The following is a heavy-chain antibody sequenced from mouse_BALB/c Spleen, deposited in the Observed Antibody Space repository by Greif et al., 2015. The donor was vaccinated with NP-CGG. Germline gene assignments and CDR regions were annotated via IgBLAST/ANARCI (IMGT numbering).Heavy chain of an antibody. CDR1: GFNIKDYY. CDR3: IDGNSYAMDY. Sequence: EVQLQQSGAELVRSGASVKLSCTASGFNIKDYYMHWVKQRPEQGLEWIGWIDPENGDTEYAPKFQGKATMTADTSSNTAYLQLSSLTSEDTAVYYCIDGNSYAMDYWGQGTSVTVSS. J-gene: IGHJ4*01. CDR2: IDPENGDT. D-gene: IGHD2-1*01. V-gene: IGHV14-4*02.